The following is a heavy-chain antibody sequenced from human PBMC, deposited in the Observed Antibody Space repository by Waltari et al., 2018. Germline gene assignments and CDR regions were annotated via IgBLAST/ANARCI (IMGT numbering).Heavy chain of an antibody. CDR1: GFPFSSYA. D-gene: IGHD6-13*01. CDR2: ISYDGSNK. V-gene: IGHV3-30*01. Sequence: QVQLVESGGGVVQPGRSLSLSCAASGFPFSSYAMHGLRQAPGKGLAWGAVISYDGSNKYYADSVKGRFTISRDNSKNTLYLQMNSLRAEDTAVYYCARVHGIAAAGFLDYWGQGTLVTVSS. J-gene: IGHJ4*02. CDR3: ARVHGIAAAGFLDY.